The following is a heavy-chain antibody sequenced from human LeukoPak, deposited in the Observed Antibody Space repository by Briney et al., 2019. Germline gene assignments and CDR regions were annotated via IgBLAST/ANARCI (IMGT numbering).Heavy chain of an antibody. V-gene: IGHV1-69*05. D-gene: IGHD2-21*02. CDR1: GGTFSNYA. CDR3: ASNRGGLTSY. Sequence: GSSVKVSCKASGGTFSNYAISWVRQAPGQGLEWMGGIIPIFGITNYAQKFQGRVTITTDESTSTAYMELITLRSEDTAVYYCASNRGGLTSYWGQGTLVTVSS. J-gene: IGHJ4*02. CDR2: IIPIFGIT.